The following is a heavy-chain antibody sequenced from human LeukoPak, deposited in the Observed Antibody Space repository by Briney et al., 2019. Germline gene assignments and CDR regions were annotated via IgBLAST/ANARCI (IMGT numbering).Heavy chain of an antibody. D-gene: IGHD3-10*01. CDR2: IWYDGSNK. CDR3: AREGPTMGYYGMDV. J-gene: IGHJ6*02. V-gene: IGHV3-33*01. CDR1: GFTFSSYG. Sequence: PGGSLRLSCAASGFTFSSYGMHWVRQAPGKGLEWVAVIWYDGSNKYYADSVKGRFTISRDSSKNTLYLQMNSLRAEDTAVYYCAREGPTMGYYGMDVWGQGTTVTVSS.